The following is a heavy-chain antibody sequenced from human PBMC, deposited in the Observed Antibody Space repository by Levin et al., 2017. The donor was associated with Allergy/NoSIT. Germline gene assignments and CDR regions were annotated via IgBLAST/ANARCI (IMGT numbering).Heavy chain of an antibody. CDR2: IRSKAYGGTT. D-gene: IGHD3-9*01. J-gene: IGHJ3*02. CDR3: TRDRPPYYDILTGYYPTGECAFDI. CDR1: GFTFGDYA. Sequence: GESLKISCTASGFTFGDYAMSWFRQAPGKGLEWVGFIRSKAYGGTTEYAASVKGRFTISRDDSKSIAYLQMNSLKTEDTAVYYCTRDRPPYYDILTGYYPTGECAFDIWGQGTMVTVSS. V-gene: IGHV3-49*03.